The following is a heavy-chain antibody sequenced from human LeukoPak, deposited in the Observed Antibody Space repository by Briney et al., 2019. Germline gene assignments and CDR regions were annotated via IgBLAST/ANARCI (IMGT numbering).Heavy chain of an antibody. CDR3: ARDLMPEHHYPYYYGMDV. J-gene: IGHJ6*02. CDR2: ISYDENNK. Sequence: PGGSLRLSCAASGFTFSSYVMHWVRQAPGKGLEWVAIISYDENNKDYADSVKGRFTISRDNSKNTLYLQMNSLRAEDTAVYYCARDLMPEHHYPYYYGMDVWGQGTPVTVSS. V-gene: IGHV3-30*04. D-gene: IGHD2-8*01. CDR1: GFTFSSYV.